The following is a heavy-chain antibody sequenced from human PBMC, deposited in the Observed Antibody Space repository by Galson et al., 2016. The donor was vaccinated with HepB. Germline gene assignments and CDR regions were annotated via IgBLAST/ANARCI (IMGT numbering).Heavy chain of an antibody. Sequence: SCKASGYSFTSYGMAWVRQAPGQGLEWMGWISDYNGDRNYAQKFQGRVTLTTDTSTTTVYMELTSLRSDDTAVYFCARGSSWRYFDYWGQGTQVTVSS. CDR1: GYSFTSYG. V-gene: IGHV1-18*01. J-gene: IGHJ4*02. CDR2: ISDYNGDR. CDR3: ARGSSWRYFDY. D-gene: IGHD6-13*01.